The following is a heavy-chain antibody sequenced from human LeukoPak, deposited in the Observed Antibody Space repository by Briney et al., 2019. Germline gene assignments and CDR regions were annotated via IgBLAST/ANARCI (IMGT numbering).Heavy chain of an antibody. D-gene: IGHD6-19*01. CDR3: AKDGQWLPTEPDY. CDR2: ISSSGSTI. J-gene: IGHJ4*02. V-gene: IGHV3-48*03. Sequence: GGSLRLSCAASGFTFSSYEMNWVRQAPGKGLEWVSYISSSGSTIYYADSVKGRFTISRDNSKNTLYLQMNSLRTEDTAVYYCAKDGQWLPTEPDYWGQGTLVTVSS. CDR1: GFTFSSYE.